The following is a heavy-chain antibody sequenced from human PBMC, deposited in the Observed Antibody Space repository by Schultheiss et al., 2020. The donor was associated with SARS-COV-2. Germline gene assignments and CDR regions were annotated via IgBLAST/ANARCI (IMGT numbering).Heavy chain of an antibody. CDR3: ASLDDYGDPFRH. D-gene: IGHD4-17*01. Sequence: ETLSLTCAVYGGSFSGYYWSWIRQPPGKGLEWVSAISGSGGSTYYADSVKGRFTISRDNSKNTLYLQMNSLRAEDTAVYYCASLDDYGDPFRHWGQGTLVTVSS. J-gene: IGHJ1*01. CDR1: GGSFSGYY. CDR2: ISGSGGST. V-gene: IGHV3-23*01.